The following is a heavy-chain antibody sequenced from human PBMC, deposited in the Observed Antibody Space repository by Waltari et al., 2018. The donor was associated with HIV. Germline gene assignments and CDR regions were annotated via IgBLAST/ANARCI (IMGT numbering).Heavy chain of an antibody. CDR2: IIPILDLS. J-gene: IGHJ6*02. CDR3: ARGKGYYGMDV. Sequence: QVKLVQSGAKVKKPGSSVRVSCKASGDNFSSYTINWVRQAPGQGLGWMGRIIPILDLSNSAQKLQDRVKIMADKSTNTAYMDLSSLTSEDTAVYYCARGKGYYGMDVWGQGTTVTVSS. V-gene: IGHV1-69*02. CDR1: GDNFSSYT.